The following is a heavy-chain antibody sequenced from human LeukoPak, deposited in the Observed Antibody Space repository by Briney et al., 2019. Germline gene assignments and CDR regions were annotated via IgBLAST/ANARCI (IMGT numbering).Heavy chain of an antibody. D-gene: IGHD6-6*01. CDR3: ARGFIPRGWQLVLPYYFDY. Sequence: TGGSLRLSCAASGFTLSTYWMSWVRQAPGKGLEWVANIKQDGSEKYYVDSVKGRFTISRDNAKNSLYLQMNSLRVEDTAVYYCARGFIPRGWQLVLPYYFDYWGQGTLVTVSS. V-gene: IGHV3-7*01. CDR1: GFTLSTYW. J-gene: IGHJ4*02. CDR2: IKQDGSEK.